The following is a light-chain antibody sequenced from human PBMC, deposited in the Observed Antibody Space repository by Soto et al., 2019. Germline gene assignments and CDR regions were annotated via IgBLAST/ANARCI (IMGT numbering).Light chain of an antibody. CDR3: QQRSNRPPWT. CDR2: DAS. CDR1: QSVSSY. V-gene: IGKV3-11*01. J-gene: IGKJ1*01. Sequence: DIVLTQSPATLSLSPGERATLSCRASQSVSSYLAWYQQKPGQAPRLLIYDASNRATGIPARFSGSGSGTDFTLTISSLEPEDFAVYYCQQRSNRPPWTFGQGTKV.